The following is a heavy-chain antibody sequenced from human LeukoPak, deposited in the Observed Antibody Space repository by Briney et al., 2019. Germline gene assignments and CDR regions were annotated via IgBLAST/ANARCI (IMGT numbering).Heavy chain of an antibody. CDR3: TTEREWLRWSPYFDY. Sequence: SGGFLRLSCAASGFTFSNAWMSWVRQAPGKGLEWVGRIKSKTDGGTTDYAAPVKGRFTISRDDSKNTLYLQMNSLKTEDTAVYYCTTEREWLRWSPYFDYWGQGTLVTVSS. V-gene: IGHV3-15*01. CDR1: GFTFSNAW. D-gene: IGHD5-12*01. CDR2: IKSKTDGGTT. J-gene: IGHJ4*02.